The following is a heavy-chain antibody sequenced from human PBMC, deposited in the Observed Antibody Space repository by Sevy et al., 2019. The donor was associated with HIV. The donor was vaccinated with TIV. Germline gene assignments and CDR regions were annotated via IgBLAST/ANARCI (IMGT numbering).Heavy chain of an antibody. Sequence: SETLSLTCTVSGGSISSSSYYWGWIRQPPGKGLEWIGSIYYSGSTYYNPSLKSRVTISVDTSKSQFSLKLSSVTAADTAVYYCARHCRSSSCPNYFDYWGQGTLVTVSS. J-gene: IGHJ4*02. CDR3: ARHCRSSSCPNYFDY. CDR2: IYYSGST. V-gene: IGHV4-39*01. D-gene: IGHD6-13*01. CDR1: GGSISSSSYY.